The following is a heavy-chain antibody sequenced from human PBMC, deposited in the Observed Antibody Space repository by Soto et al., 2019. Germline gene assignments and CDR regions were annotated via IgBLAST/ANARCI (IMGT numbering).Heavy chain of an antibody. Sequence: EGQVVESGGGLVQPGGSLKLSCAAPGIIFSGSDMHWVRQASGKGLEWVGRIRNKANSYATTYAASVKGXXXXXXXXSXXXXXXXXXXXXXXXXXXXXCTYSXGQDYYYYGMDVWGQGTTVTVXS. CDR2: IRNKANSYAT. CDR3: TYSXGQDYYYYGMDV. V-gene: IGHV3-73*02. J-gene: IGHJ6*02. D-gene: IGHD6-19*01. CDR1: GIIFSGSD.